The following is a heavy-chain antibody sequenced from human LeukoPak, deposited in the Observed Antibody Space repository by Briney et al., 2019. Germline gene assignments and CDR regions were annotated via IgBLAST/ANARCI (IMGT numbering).Heavy chain of an antibody. Sequence: GGSLRLSCAASGFTFSSYGMHWVRQAPGKGLEWVAFIRYDGSNKYYADSVKGRFTISRDNSKNTLYLQMNSLRAEDTAVYYCAKDLSRDYYYMDVWGKGTTVTVSS. CDR1: GFTFSSYG. CDR2: IRYDGSNK. V-gene: IGHV3-30*02. D-gene: IGHD2/OR15-2a*01. CDR3: AKDLSRDYYYMDV. J-gene: IGHJ6*03.